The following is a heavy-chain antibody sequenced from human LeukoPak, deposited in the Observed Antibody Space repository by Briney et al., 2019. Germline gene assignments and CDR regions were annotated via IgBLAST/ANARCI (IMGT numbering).Heavy chain of an antibody. V-gene: IGHV1-69*05. CDR3: ASDDGSATMGFDS. D-gene: IGHD1-26*01. Sequence: ASVKVSCKASRGTFSSYVFSWVRQAPGQRLQWMGGINPILVTANYAQQVQGTVTMTTGESTSRAFMELSSLRSEDTAIYYCASDDGSATMGFDSWGQGTLLTVSS. CDR1: RGTFSSYV. CDR2: INPILVTA. J-gene: IGHJ5*01.